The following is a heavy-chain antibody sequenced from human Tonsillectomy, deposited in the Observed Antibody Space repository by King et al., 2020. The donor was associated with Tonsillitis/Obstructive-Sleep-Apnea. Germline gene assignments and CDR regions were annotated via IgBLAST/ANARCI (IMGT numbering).Heavy chain of an antibody. CDR1: GGSISSYY. V-gene: IGHV4-59*01. J-gene: IGHJ6*02. Sequence: QLQESGPGLEKPSETLSLTCTVSGGSISSYYWSWIRQPPGKGLEWIGCIYYSGSTNYNPSLKSRVTISVDTSKNQFSLKLSSVTAADTAVYYCAKALKVAVADKSYYYYGMDVWGQGTTVTVSS. CDR3: AKALKVAVADKSYYYYGMDV. D-gene: IGHD6-19*01. CDR2: IYYSGST.